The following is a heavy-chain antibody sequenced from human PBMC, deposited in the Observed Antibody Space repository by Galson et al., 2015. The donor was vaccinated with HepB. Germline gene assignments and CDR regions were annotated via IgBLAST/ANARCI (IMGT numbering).Heavy chain of an antibody. V-gene: IGHV3-23*01. Sequence: SLRLSCAASGFTFSSYAMSWVRQAPGKGLEWVSAISGSGGSTYYADSVKGRFTISRDNSKNTLYLQMNSLRAEDTAVYYRAKVGGWYYGRFDYWGQGTLVTVSS. CDR1: GFTFSSYA. CDR2: ISGSGGST. D-gene: IGHD6-19*01. J-gene: IGHJ4*02. CDR3: AKVGGWYYGRFDY.